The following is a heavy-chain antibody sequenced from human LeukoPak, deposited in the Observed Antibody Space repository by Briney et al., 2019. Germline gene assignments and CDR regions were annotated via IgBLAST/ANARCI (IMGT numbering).Heavy chain of an antibody. Sequence: TGGSLRLSCAASGFTFSSYAMSWVRQAPGKGLEWVSAISGSGGSTYYADSVKGRFTISRGNSKNTLYLQMNSLRAEDTAVYYCAKDLGSYYYYMDVWGKGTTVTVSS. D-gene: IGHD3-10*01. CDR1: GFTFSSYA. J-gene: IGHJ6*03. CDR3: AKDLGSYYYYMDV. CDR2: ISGSGGST. V-gene: IGHV3-23*01.